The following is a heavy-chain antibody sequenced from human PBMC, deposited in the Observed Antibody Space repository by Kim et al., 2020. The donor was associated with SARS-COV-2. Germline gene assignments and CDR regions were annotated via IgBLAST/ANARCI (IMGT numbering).Heavy chain of an antibody. J-gene: IGHJ2*01. Sequence: SETLSLTCTVSGGSISSSSYYWGWIRQPPGKGLEWIGSIYYSGSTYYNPSLKSRVTISVDTSKNQFSLKLSSVTAADTAVYYCAREIVVVPAARGNFDLWGRGTLVTVSS. D-gene: IGHD2-2*01. CDR3: AREIVVVPAARGNFDL. CDR1: GGSISSSSYY. CDR2: IYYSGST. V-gene: IGHV4-39*07.